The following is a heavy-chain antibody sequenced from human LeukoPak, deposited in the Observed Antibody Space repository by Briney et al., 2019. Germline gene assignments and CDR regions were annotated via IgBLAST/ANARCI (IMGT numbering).Heavy chain of an antibody. D-gene: IGHD3-22*01. J-gene: IGHJ4*02. Sequence: SETLSLTCTVSGGSISSYYWSWIRQHPGKGLEWIGYIYYSGSTYYNPSLKSRVTISVDTSKNQFSLKLSSVTAADTAVYYCAREGVGYYDSSGYYFGLWGQGTLVTVSS. CDR1: GGSISSYY. V-gene: IGHV4-59*06. CDR2: IYYSGST. CDR3: AREGVGYYDSSGYYFGL.